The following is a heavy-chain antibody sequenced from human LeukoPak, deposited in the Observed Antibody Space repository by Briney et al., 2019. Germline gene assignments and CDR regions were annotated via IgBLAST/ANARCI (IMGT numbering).Heavy chain of an antibody. V-gene: IGHV4-39*07. CDR3: ARVPGISGNYYNSYFDY. CDR1: GGSISSYY. J-gene: IGHJ4*02. D-gene: IGHD3-10*01. CDR2: IYYSGST. Sequence: SETLSLTCTVSGGSISSYYWSWIRQPPGKGLEWIGGIYYSGSTYYNPSLKSRVTISVDTSKNQFSLKLSSVAAADTAVYYCARVPGISGNYYNSYFDYWGQGTLVTVSS.